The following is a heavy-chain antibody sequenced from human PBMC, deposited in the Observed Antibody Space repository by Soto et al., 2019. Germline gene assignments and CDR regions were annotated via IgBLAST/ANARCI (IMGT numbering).Heavy chain of an antibody. CDR3: ARLGDDSSGYGYYFDY. J-gene: IGHJ4*02. Sequence: GESLKISCKGSGYSFTSYWIGWVRQMPGKGLEWMGIIYPGDSDTRYSPSFQGQVTISADKSISTAYLQWSSLKASDTAMYYCARLGDDSSGYGYYFDYWGQGTLVTVSS. D-gene: IGHD3-22*01. V-gene: IGHV5-51*01. CDR1: GYSFTSYW. CDR2: IYPGDSDT.